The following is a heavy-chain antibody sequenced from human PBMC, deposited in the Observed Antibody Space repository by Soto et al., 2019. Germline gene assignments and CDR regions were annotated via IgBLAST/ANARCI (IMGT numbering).Heavy chain of an antibody. Sequence: HPWGSLRLSCTTSGFTFGDYALSWVRQAPGKGLEWVGFIRRNAYGGTTDYAASVKGRFTISRDDSKSIAYLQMNSLRTEDTALYYCTRASSLDFDFWGQGTLVTVS. CDR3: TRASSLDFDF. V-gene: IGHV3-49*04. D-gene: IGHD3-16*01. CDR2: IRRNAYGGTT. J-gene: IGHJ4*02. CDR1: GFTFGDYA.